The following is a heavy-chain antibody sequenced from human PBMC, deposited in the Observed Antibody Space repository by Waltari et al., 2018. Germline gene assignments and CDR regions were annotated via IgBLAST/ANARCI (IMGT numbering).Heavy chain of an antibody. CDR2: VYTSENT. Sequence: QVQLQESGPGLVKPSETLSLTCTVSGGSINHYYWSWIRQPAGKGLEWIGRVYTSENTNYNPSLKSRVAMSVDTSKNQFSLRLNSVTAADTAVYYCARDDNRQAFDIWGQGIVVTVSS. J-gene: IGHJ3*02. V-gene: IGHV4-4*07. CDR3: ARDDNRQAFDI. CDR1: GGSINHYY. D-gene: IGHD1-20*01.